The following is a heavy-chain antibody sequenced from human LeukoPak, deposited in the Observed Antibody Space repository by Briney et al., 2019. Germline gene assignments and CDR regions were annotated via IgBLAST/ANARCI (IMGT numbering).Heavy chain of an antibody. CDR1: GYSFTGYY. CDR3: ARGSEITGQRGAFDI. Sequence: ASVKVSCKASGYSFTGYYMHWVRQAPGQGLEWMGWINPNSGGTNYAQKFQGRVTMTRDTSISTAYMDLSRLTSDDTAVYFCARGSEITGQRGAFDIRGQGTMVTVSS. V-gene: IGHV1-2*02. J-gene: IGHJ3*02. D-gene: IGHD3-16*01. CDR2: INPNSGGT.